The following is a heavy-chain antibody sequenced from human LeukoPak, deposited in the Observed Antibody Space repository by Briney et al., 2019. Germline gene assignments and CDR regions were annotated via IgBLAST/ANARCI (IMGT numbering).Heavy chain of an antibody. J-gene: IGHJ4*02. V-gene: IGHV4-39*01. CDR3: ARHPRYSRWTLDY. Sequence: PSETLSLTCAVSGGSISSSSYYWGWIRQPPGKGLEWIGSIYYSGSTYYNPSLKSRVTISVDTSKNQFSLKLSSVTAADTAVYYCARHPRYSRWTLDYWGQGTLVTVSS. CDR1: GGSISSSSYY. D-gene: IGHD4-23*01. CDR2: IYYSGST.